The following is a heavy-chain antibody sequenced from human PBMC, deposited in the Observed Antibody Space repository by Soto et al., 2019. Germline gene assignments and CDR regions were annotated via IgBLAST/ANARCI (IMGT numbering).Heavy chain of an antibody. Sequence: SETLSLTCAVSGGSFSGYYWRWIRQCPGKGLECIGDINHSGGTNYNPSLKSRVTISGYTSRSQFSLGLSSVTAADTAVYYCARGLPLSGNYWNCSYYFDSWALGTLVTVSS. CDR2: INHSGGT. V-gene: IGHV4-34*01. D-gene: IGHD1-1*01. CDR1: GGSFSGYY. J-gene: IGHJ4*02. CDR3: ARGLPLSGNYWNCSYYFDS.